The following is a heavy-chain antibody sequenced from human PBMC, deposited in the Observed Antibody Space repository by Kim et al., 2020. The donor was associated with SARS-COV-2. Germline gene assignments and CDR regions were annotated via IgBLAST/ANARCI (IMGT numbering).Heavy chain of an antibody. V-gene: IGHV3-23*01. CDR3: AKAPHYYGSGSYLGDY. J-gene: IGHJ4*02. Sequence: SVKGRFTISRENSKNTLYLQMNSLRAEDTAVYYCAKAPHYYGSGSYLGDYWGQGTLVTVSS. D-gene: IGHD3-10*01.